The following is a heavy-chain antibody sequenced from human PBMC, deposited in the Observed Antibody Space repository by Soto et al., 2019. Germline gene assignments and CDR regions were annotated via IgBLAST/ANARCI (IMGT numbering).Heavy chain of an antibody. CDR2: IYYSGST. J-gene: IGHJ3*02. CDR3: ARAMYYYDSSGYPRPNDAFDI. D-gene: IGHD3-22*01. V-gene: IGHV4-59*01. Sequence: QVQLQESGPGLVKPSETLSLTCTVSGGSISSYYWSWIRQPPGKGLEWIGYIYYSGSTNYNPSLKSRVTISVDTSKNQFSLKLSSVTAADTAVYYCARAMYYYDSSGYPRPNDAFDIWGQGTMVTVSS. CDR1: GGSISSYY.